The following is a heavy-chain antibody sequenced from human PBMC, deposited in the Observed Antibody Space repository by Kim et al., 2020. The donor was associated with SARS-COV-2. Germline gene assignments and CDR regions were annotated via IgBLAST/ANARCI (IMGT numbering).Heavy chain of an antibody. V-gene: IGHV4-38-2*02. CDR1: GYSISSGYY. Sequence: SETLSLTCTVSGYSISSGYYWGWIRQPPGKGLEWIGSIYHSGSTYYNPSLKSRVTISVDTSKNQFSLKLSSVTAADTAVYYCARSYYYGSGSPPWFDPWG. J-gene: IGHJ5*02. CDR2: IYHSGST. CDR3: ARSYYYGSGSPPWFDP. D-gene: IGHD3-10*01.